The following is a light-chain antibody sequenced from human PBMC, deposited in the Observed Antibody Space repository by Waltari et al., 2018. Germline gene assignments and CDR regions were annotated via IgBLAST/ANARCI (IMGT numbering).Light chain of an antibody. CDR2: DTS. CDR3: HQRSNWPGT. J-gene: IGKJ3*01. V-gene: IGKV3-11*01. Sequence: EIVLTQSPGTLSASPGERVTVSCRASQSVSRYLAWYQQKPGQAPRLGVYDTSNRATGIPARFSGSGSGTDFTLTISSLEPEDFAVYYCHQRSNWPGTFGPGTTVDMK. CDR1: QSVSRY.